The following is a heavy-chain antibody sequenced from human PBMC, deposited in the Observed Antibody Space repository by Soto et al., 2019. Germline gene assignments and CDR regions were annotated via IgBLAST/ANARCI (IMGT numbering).Heavy chain of an antibody. Sequence: PGGSLRLSCAASGFTFSSYAMHWVRQAPGKGLEWVAVISYDGSNKYYADTVKGRFTISRDNSKNTLYLQMNSLRAEDTAVYYCARAPEDNYFDYWGQGTLVTVSS. J-gene: IGHJ4*02. V-gene: IGHV3-30-3*01. CDR3: ARAPEDNYFDY. D-gene: IGHD2-15*01. CDR1: GFTFSSYA. CDR2: ISYDGSNK.